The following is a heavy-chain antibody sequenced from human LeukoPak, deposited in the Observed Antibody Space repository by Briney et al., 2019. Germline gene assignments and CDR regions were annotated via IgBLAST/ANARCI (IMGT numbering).Heavy chain of an antibody. J-gene: IGHJ6*02. CDR2: INHSGST. V-gene: IGHV4-34*01. CDR1: GGSFSGYY. D-gene: IGHD2-15*01. CDR3: ARGADIVVVVAASSTGMDV. Sequence: PSETLSLTCAVYGGSFSGYYWSWIRQPPGKGLEWTGEINHSGSTNYNPSLKSRVTISVDTSKNQFSLKLSSVTAADTAVYYCARGADIVVVVAASSTGMDVWGQGTTVTVSS.